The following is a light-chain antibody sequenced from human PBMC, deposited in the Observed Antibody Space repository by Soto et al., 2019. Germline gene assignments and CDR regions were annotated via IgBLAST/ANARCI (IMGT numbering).Light chain of an antibody. Sequence: QSVLTQPPSVSGAPGQRVTISCTGSSSNIGAGYDVHWYQQLPGRTPKLLIYGNTNRPSGVPDRLSGSKSGTSASLAITGLQAEDEADYYCQSYDSSLRVVFGGGTKLTVL. J-gene: IGLJ2*01. CDR3: QSYDSSLRVV. CDR1: SSNIGAGYD. CDR2: GNT. V-gene: IGLV1-40*01.